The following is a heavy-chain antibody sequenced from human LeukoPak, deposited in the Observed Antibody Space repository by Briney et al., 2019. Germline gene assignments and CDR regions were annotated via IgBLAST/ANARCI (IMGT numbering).Heavy chain of an antibody. V-gene: IGHV3-33*01. D-gene: IGHD6-13*01. Sequence: GGSLRLSRAASGFTFSRYGMQWVRQAPGKGLEWVALIWYDGTNQYYADSVKGRFTISRDDSKNTVYLQMNSLRADGTAVYYCARESWRGAAGSGFFDYWGQGTLVTVPS. J-gene: IGHJ4*02. CDR1: GFTFSRYG. CDR2: IWYDGTNQ. CDR3: ARESWRGAAGSGFFDY.